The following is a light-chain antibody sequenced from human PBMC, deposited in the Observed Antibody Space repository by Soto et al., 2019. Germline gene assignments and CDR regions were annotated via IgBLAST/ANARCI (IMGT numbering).Light chain of an antibody. Sequence: QSALTQPASVSGSPGQSITIPCTGTSSDVGSYNLVSWYQQHPGKAPKLMIYEGSKRPSGVSNRFSGSKSGNTASLTISGLQAEDEADYYCCSYAGSREVVFGGGTKVTVL. CDR3: CSYAGSREVV. J-gene: IGLJ2*01. CDR1: SSDVGSYNL. V-gene: IGLV2-23*01. CDR2: EGS.